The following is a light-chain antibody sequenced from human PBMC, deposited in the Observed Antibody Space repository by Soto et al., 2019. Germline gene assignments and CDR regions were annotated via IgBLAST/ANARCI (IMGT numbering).Light chain of an antibody. Sequence: DIVMTQSPDSLAVSLGERATINCKSSQSVLHSSNNKNYLAWYQQKPGQPTKLLIYWTSTRESGVPDRFSGSGSGTDFTLTISSLQAEDVAVYYCQQYYSTPRTFGQGTKVEI. CDR3: QQYYSTPRT. CDR1: QSVLHSSNNKNY. V-gene: IGKV4-1*01. J-gene: IGKJ1*01. CDR2: WTS.